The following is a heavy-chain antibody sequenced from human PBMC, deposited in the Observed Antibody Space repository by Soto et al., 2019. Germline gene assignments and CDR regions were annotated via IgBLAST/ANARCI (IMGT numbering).Heavy chain of an antibody. J-gene: IGHJ2*01. CDR1: GFTFINYA. D-gene: IGHD7-27*01. Sequence: EVQVLESGGGLVQPGGSLRLSCAGSGFTFINYAMNWVRQAPGKGLEWVSSISGGGDAAFFPDSVRGRLTISSDNSKNTVTLQMNSLGVDDTAVYYCARKILGSTTRPNYWYFDLWGRGTLVTVSS. V-gene: IGHV3-23*01. CDR2: ISGGGDAA. CDR3: ARKILGSTTRPNYWYFDL.